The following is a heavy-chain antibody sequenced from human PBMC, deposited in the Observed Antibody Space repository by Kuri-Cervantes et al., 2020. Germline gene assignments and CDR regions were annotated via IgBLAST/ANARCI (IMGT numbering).Heavy chain of an antibody. CDR3: ARDPHELTGDIYFDY. Sequence: ASVKVSCKASGYTFTGYYMHWVRQAPGQGLEWMGWINPNSGGTNYAQKFQGWVTMTRDTSISTAYMELSRLRSDDTAVYYCARDPHELTGDIYFDYWGQGTLVTVSS. J-gene: IGHJ4*02. V-gene: IGHV1-2*04. D-gene: IGHD7-27*01. CDR2: INPNSGGT. CDR1: GYTFTGYY.